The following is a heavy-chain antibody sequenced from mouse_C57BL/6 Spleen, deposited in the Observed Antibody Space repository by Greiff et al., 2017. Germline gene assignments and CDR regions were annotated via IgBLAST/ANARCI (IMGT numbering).Heavy chain of an antibody. CDR2: IYPGDGDT. Sequence: QVQLQQSGPELVKPGASVKISCKASGYAFSSSWMNWVKQRPGKGLEWIGRIYPGDGDTNYNGKFKGKATLTAVKSSSTAYMQLSSLTSEDSAVYFCAREIEYWGQGTTLTVSS. J-gene: IGHJ2*01. CDR1: GYAFSSSW. V-gene: IGHV1-82*01. CDR3: AREIEY.